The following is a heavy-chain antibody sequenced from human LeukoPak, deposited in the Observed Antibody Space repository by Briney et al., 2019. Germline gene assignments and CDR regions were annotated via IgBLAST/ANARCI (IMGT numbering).Heavy chain of an antibody. Sequence: PSETLSLTCTVSGGSISSYYWSWIRRPPGKGLEWIGYIYYSGSTNYNPSLKSRVTISVDTSKNQFSLKLSSVTAADTAVYYCARVSVGYYGSGSYYTLDYWGQGTLVTVSS. V-gene: IGHV4-59*01. J-gene: IGHJ4*02. CDR1: GGSISSYY. D-gene: IGHD3-10*01. CDR3: ARVSVGYYGSGSYYTLDY. CDR2: IYYSGST.